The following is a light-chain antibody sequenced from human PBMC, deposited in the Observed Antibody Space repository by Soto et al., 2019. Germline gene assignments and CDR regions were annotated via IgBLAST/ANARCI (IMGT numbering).Light chain of an antibody. CDR1: SSNIGAGYD. Sequence: QSVLTQPPSVSGAPGQRVTISCTGSSSNIGAGYDVHWYQQLPGTAPKLLIYGNSNRPSGVPDRFSGSNSGTSASLAITGLQAEDEADYYCQSYDSALSALYAFGTGTKVTVL. J-gene: IGLJ1*01. CDR2: GNS. V-gene: IGLV1-40*01. CDR3: QSYDSALSALYA.